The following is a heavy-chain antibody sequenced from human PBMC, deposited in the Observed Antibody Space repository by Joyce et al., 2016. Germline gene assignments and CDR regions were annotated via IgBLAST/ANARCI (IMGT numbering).Heavy chain of an antibody. Sequence: QVQLVQSGPEVKKPGSSVKVSCKASADAFRSYSIRWVRQAPGEGLEWMGRIIPIFGTTKGAQKFQDRLTITADESTTTAYMDLSSLRSDDTAVYFCAKDLVGAAPNDAFDIWGQGTMVTVSS. CDR2: IIPIFGTT. J-gene: IGHJ3*02. V-gene: IGHV1-69*01. D-gene: IGHD1-26*01. CDR1: ADAFRSYS. CDR3: AKDLVGAAPNDAFDI.